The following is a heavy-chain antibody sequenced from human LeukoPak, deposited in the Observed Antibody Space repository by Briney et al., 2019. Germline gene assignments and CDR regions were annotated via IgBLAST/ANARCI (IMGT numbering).Heavy chain of an antibody. D-gene: IGHD3-9*01. CDR2: IYYSGST. Sequence: SETLSLTCTVSGGSISSYYWSWIRQPPGKGLEWIGYIYYSGSTSYNPSLKSRVTISVDTSKNQFSLKLSSVTAADTAVYYCARGSKTGTDYWGQGTLVTVSS. CDR3: ARGSKTGTDY. CDR1: GGSISSYY. V-gene: IGHV4-59*01. J-gene: IGHJ4*02.